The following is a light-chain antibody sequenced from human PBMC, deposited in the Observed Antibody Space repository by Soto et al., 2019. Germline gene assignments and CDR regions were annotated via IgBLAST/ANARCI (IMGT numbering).Light chain of an antibody. J-gene: IGLJ3*02. CDR1: SSDVGSYNL. V-gene: IGLV2-23*01. Sequence: QSALNQPASVSGSPGQSITISCTGTSSDVGSYNLVSWYQQHPGKAPKLMIYEGSKRPSGVSNRFSGSKSGNTASLTISGLQAEDEADYYCCSYAGSLVFGGGTKLTV. CDR2: EGS. CDR3: CSYAGSLV.